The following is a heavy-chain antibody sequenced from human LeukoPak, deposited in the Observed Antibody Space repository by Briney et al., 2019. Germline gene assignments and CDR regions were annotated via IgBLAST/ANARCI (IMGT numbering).Heavy chain of an antibody. J-gene: IGHJ4*02. D-gene: IGHD5-12*01. Sequence: QPGRSLRLSCAVSGISFSSYGMQWVRQAPGKGLEWVAGIWSDGSEKYFADSVKGRFSITRDNSKNMLYLQMNSLRAEDTAVYYCARVSRRTEDRSGYSGYTSPHFDYWGQGTLVTVSS. CDR1: GISFSSYG. V-gene: IGHV3-33*01. CDR3: ARVSRRTEDRSGYSGYTSPHFDY. CDR2: IWSDGSEK.